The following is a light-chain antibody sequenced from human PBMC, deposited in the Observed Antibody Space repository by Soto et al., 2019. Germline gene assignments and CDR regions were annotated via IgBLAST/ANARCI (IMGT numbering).Light chain of an antibody. CDR1: QSVSINF. Sequence: EIVLTQSPGTLSLSPGERATLSCRASQSVSINFLAWYQQKPGQAPRLLIYAASSRATGIPDRFSGSGSGTDFTLTISRLEPEDSAVYYCHQYGDSPFTFGPGTKVEI. V-gene: IGKV3-20*01. CDR2: AAS. CDR3: HQYGDSPFT. J-gene: IGKJ3*01.